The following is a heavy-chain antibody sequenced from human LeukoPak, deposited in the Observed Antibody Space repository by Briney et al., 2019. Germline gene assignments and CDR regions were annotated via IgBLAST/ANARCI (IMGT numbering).Heavy chain of an antibody. V-gene: IGHV3-9*01. CDR3: AKDLGSGGFGY. CDR1: GFTFDDYA. J-gene: IGHJ4*02. CDR2: ISWNSGSI. D-gene: IGHD2-15*01. Sequence: SLRLSCAASGFTFDDYAMHWVRQAPGKGLEWVSGISWNSGSIGYADSVKGRFTISRDNAKNSLYLQMNSLRAEDTALYYCAKDLGSGGFGYWGQGTLVTVSS.